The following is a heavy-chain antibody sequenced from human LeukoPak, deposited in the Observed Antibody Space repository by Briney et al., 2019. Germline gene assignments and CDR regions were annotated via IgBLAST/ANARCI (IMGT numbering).Heavy chain of an antibody. Sequence: PETLSLTCTVSGASVRSHYRSWIRQTPGKGLEWLGYGFYIGRTNYNPSLGSRVAISLDTSKNQFTLRLTAVAAADTAVYYCARGDEWELAVDFWGQGTLVTVSS. D-gene: IGHD1-26*01. V-gene: IGHV4-59*02. CDR1: GASVRSHY. CDR3: ARGDEWELAVDF. CDR2: GFYIGRT. J-gene: IGHJ4*02.